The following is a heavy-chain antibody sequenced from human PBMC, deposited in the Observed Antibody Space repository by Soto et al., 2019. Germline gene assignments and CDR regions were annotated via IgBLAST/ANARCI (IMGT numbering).Heavy chain of an antibody. V-gene: IGHV3-74*01. J-gene: IGHJ3*01. Sequence: EVQLVESGGGLVQPGGSLRLSSADSGVSFSNYWMHWVRQGPGKGLVWVSRINTDGSSTNYADSVKGRFTISRDNARNTLYLQMNSLRAEDTAVYYCERSPGGYYIDWGQGTMVTVSS. D-gene: IGHD3-9*01. CDR2: INTDGSST. CDR3: ERSPGGYYID. CDR1: GVSFSNYW.